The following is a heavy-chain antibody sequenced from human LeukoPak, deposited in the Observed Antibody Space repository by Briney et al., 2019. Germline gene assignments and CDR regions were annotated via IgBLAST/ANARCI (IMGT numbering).Heavy chain of an antibody. D-gene: IGHD3-22*01. CDR3: ARDSSGYYYSDY. V-gene: IGHV1-69*04. J-gene: IGHJ4*02. CDR1: GGTFSSYA. Sequence: SVKVSCKASGGTFSSYAISWMRQAPGQGLEWMGRIIPSLGIANYAQKFQGRATITADKSTSTAYMELSSLRSEDTAVYYCARDSSGYYYSDYWGQGTLVTVSS. CDR2: IIPSLGIA.